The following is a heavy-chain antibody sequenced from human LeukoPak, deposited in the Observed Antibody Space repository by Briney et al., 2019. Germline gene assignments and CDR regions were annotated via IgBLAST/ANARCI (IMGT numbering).Heavy chain of an antibody. CDR1: GCTFTGYY. Sequence: AAVKVSCKASGCTFTGYYMLWVGQAPGQGLEWMGWIHPNSGGTISSQKFQGRVTMTRDTSISTAYMELSGPRSDDTAVYYCASERLNNAFDIWGEGAMVTVSS. D-gene: IGHD2-8*01. V-gene: IGHV1-2*02. CDR3: ASERLNNAFDI. CDR2: IHPNSGGT. J-gene: IGHJ3*02.